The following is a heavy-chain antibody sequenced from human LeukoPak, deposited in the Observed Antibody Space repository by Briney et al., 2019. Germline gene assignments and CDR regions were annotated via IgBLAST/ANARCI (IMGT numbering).Heavy chain of an antibody. CDR2: IYYSGST. V-gene: IGHV4-39*07. Sequence: SETLSLTCTVSGGSISSSSYYWGWIRQPPGKGLEWIGSIYYSGSTNYNPSLKSRVTISVDTSKNQFSLKLSSVTAADTAVYYCARERGGYDQFDYWGQGTLVTVSS. CDR3: ARERGGYDQFDY. D-gene: IGHD5-12*01. CDR1: GGSISSSSYY. J-gene: IGHJ4*02.